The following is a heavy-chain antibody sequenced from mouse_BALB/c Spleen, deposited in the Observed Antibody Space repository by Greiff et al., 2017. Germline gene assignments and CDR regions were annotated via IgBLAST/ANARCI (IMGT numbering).Heavy chain of an antibody. CDR2: IYPGDGDT. D-gene: IGHD4-1*01. CDR3: ARWGELGPFAY. Sequence: QVQLQQSGPELVKPGASVKISCKASGYAFSSSWMNWVKQRPGQGLEWIGRIYPGDGDTNYNGKFKGKATLTADKSSSTAYMQLSSLTSVDSAVYFCARWGELGPFAYWGQGTLVTVSA. J-gene: IGHJ3*01. V-gene: IGHV1-82*01. CDR1: GYAFSSSW.